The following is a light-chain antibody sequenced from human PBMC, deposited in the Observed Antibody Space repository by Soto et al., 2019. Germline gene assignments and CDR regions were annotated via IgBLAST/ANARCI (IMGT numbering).Light chain of an antibody. J-gene: IGLJ2*01. V-gene: IGLV2-14*01. CDR1: SSDVGAYNF. CDR2: EVS. Sequence: QSALTQPASVSGSPGQSITISCTGTSSDVGAYNFVSWYQQHPGKSPKLMIYEVSDRPSGVSNRFSGSKSGNTASLTISGLQAEDEADYCCSSYTSSSTLVVFGGGTQLTVL. CDR3: SSYTSSSTLVV.